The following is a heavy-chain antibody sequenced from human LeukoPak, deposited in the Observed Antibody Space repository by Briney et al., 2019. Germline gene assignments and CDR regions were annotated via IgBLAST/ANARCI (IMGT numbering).Heavy chain of an antibody. Sequence: PGGSLRLSRAASGFTFSSYGMHWVRQAPGKGLEWVAFIRYDGSNKYYADSVKGRFTISRDNSKNTLYLQMNSLRAEDTAVYYCAKGVVPAANTFDYWGQGTLVTVSS. CDR3: AKGVVPAANTFDY. CDR1: GFTFSSYG. V-gene: IGHV3-30*02. CDR2: IRYDGSNK. J-gene: IGHJ4*02. D-gene: IGHD2-2*01.